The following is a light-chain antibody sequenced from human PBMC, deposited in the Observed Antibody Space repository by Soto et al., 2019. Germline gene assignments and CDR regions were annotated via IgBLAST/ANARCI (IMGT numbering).Light chain of an antibody. J-gene: IGLJ2*01. CDR2: STS. CDR3: LLYYGGAVV. V-gene: IGLV7-43*01. CDR1: TGAVTSGYY. Sequence: QAVVTQEPSLTVSPGGTVTLTCASSTGAVTSGYYPNWFQQKPGQAPRLLIYSTSNKHSWTPARFSGSLLGGKAALTLSGVQPEDEAEYYCLLYYGGAVVFGGGTKLTVL.